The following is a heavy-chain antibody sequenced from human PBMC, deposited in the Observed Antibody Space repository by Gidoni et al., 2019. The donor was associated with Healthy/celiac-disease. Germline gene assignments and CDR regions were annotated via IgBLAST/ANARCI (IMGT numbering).Heavy chain of an antibody. D-gene: IGHD2-15*01. CDR1: GGSFSGYY. V-gene: IGHV4-34*01. CDR3: AREDCSGGSCYDRDFDY. CDR2: INHSGST. J-gene: IGHJ4*02. Sequence: QVQLQQWGAGLLKPSATLSLTCAVYGGSFSGYYWSWIRQPPGKGLEWIGEINHSGSTNYNPSLKSRVTISVDTSKNQFSLKLSSVTAADTAVYYCAREDCSGGSCYDRDFDYWGQGTLVTVSS.